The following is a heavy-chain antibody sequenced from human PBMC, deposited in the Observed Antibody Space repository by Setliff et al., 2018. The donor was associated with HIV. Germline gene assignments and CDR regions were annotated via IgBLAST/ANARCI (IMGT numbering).Heavy chain of an antibody. Sequence: AASVKVSCKASGYTFTSYDISWVRQAPGQGLEWMGWMSTYNGNTNYAQKVQGRVTMTTDTSTSTAYMELRSLRPDDTAVYYCARNFGLSPSGKYYYYYGMDIWGQGTTVTVSS. D-gene: IGHD3-10*01. V-gene: IGHV1-18*01. CDR2: MSTYNGNT. J-gene: IGHJ6*02. CDR3: ARNFGLSPSGKYYYYYGMDI. CDR1: GYTFTSYD.